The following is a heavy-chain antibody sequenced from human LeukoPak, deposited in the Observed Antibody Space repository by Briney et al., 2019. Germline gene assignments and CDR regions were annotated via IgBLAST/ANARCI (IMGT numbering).Heavy chain of an antibody. CDR2: IGGSNGIT. CDR3: ARGPPNWGYDY. J-gene: IGHJ4*02. CDR1: RFTFNSYA. D-gene: IGHD7-27*01. Sequence: PGGSLRLSRAASRFTFNSYAMSWVRQAPGKGLEWVSVIGGSNGITFYVGSVKGRFTISRDNSKDTLYLQMNSLRAEDTAVYYCARGPPNWGYDYWGPGTLVTVSS. V-gene: IGHV3-23*01.